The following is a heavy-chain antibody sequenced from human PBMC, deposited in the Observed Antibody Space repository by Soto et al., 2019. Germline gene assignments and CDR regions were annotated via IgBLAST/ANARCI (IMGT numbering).Heavy chain of an antibody. V-gene: IGHV4-39*01. CDR2: IYYSGST. J-gene: IGHJ4*02. Sequence: QLQLQESGPGLVKPSETLSLTCTVSGGSISSSSYYWGWIRQPPGKGLEWIGSIYYSGSTYYNPSLKSRVTISVDTSKNQFSLKLSSVTAADTAVYYCARHRDIVVVVAAGYFDYWVQGTLVTVSS. CDR3: ARHRDIVVVVAAGYFDY. D-gene: IGHD2-15*01. CDR1: GGSISSSSYY.